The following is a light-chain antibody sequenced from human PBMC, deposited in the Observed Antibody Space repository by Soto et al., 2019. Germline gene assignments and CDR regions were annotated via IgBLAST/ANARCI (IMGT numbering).Light chain of an antibody. Sequence: IVMTQSPATLSISPGERATLSCRASQSLNRDLAWYQHKPGQAPRLLIYGPSTRATGIPARFSGSGSGTEFTLTISILQSEDFTLYCRQQYNNRPRTFGQGTKVDI. J-gene: IGKJ1*01. CDR3: QQYNNRPRT. V-gene: IGKV3-15*01. CDR1: QSLNRD. CDR2: GPS.